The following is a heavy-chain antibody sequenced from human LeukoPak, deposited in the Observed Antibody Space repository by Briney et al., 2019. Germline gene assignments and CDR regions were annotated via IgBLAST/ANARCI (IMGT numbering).Heavy chain of an antibody. J-gene: IGHJ4*02. Sequence: GGSLRLSCAASGFTFSSYGMHWVRQAPGKGLEWVAFIRYDGSNKYYADSVKGGFTISRDNPKNTLYLHMNSLRAEDTAVYYCAKQRGYCSSTSCLSPIDYWGQGTLVTVSS. CDR1: GFTFSSYG. V-gene: IGHV3-30*02. D-gene: IGHD2-2*01. CDR2: IRYDGSNK. CDR3: AKQRGYCSSTSCLSPIDY.